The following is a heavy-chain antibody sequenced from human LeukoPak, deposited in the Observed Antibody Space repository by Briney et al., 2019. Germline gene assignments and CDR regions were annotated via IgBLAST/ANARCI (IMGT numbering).Heavy chain of an antibody. CDR2: INPNSGGT. CDR3: ARQDMTTVTGLDY. Sequence: ASVTVSCKASGYTFTGYYIHWVRQAPRQGLEWMGWINPNSGGTNYAQKFQGRVTMTRDTSISAAYMELSRLRSDDTAVYYCARQDMTTVTGLDYWDQGTLVTVSS. V-gene: IGHV1-2*02. D-gene: IGHD4-17*01. CDR1: GYTFTGYY. J-gene: IGHJ4*02.